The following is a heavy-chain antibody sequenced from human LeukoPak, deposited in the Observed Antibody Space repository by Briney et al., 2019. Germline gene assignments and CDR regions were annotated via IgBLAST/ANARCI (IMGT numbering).Heavy chain of an antibody. V-gene: IGHV1-18*01. Sequence: GASVKVSCKASGYTFTSYGISWVRQAPGQGLEWMGWISAYNGNTNYAQKLQGRVTMTTDTSTSTAYMELRSLRSDDTAVYYCARILIGYSYGPSDYWGQGTLVTVSS. CDR1: GYTFTSYG. D-gene: IGHD5-18*01. J-gene: IGHJ4*02. CDR2: ISAYNGNT. CDR3: ARILIGYSYGPSDY.